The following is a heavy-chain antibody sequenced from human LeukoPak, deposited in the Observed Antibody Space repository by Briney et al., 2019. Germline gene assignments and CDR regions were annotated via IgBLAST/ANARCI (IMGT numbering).Heavy chain of an antibody. Sequence: PGGSLRLSCAASGFTFSSYAMSWVRQAPGKGLEWVAVISYDGSNKYYADSVKGRFTISRDNSKNTLYLQMNSLRAEDTAVYYCARALAVAGPFDYWGQGTLVTVSS. CDR3: ARALAVAGPFDY. CDR2: ISYDGSNK. V-gene: IGHV3-30-3*01. J-gene: IGHJ4*02. D-gene: IGHD6-19*01. CDR1: GFTFSSYA.